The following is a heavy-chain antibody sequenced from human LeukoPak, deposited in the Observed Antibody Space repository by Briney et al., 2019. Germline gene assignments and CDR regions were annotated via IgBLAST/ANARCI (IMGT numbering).Heavy chain of an antibody. J-gene: IGHJ4*02. V-gene: IGHV1-3*01. Sequence: GASVKVSCKASGYTFTSYAMHWVRQAPGQRLEWMGWINAGNGNTKYSQKFQGRVTITRDTSASTAYMELSSLRSEDTAVYYCARGSRFLYGVYYFDYWGQGTLVTVSS. CDR2: INAGNGNT. D-gene: IGHD4-17*01. CDR3: ARGSRFLYGVYYFDY. CDR1: GYTFTSYA.